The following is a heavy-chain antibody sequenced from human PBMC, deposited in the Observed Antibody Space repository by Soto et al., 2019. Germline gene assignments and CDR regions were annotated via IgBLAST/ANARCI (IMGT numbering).Heavy chain of an antibody. CDR2: IYYSGST. J-gene: IGHJ3*02. Sequence: QLQLQESGPGLVKPSETLSLTCTVSGDSIISSTYYWGWIRQPPGKGLEWIGSIYYSGSTYYNPSLKSRVTISVDTSKNQFSLRLSSVTAADTAVYYCATSRVLLWFGELLFDAFDIWGQGTMVTVSS. CDR1: GDSIISSTYY. V-gene: IGHV4-39*01. CDR3: ATSRVLLWFGELLFDAFDI. D-gene: IGHD3-10*01.